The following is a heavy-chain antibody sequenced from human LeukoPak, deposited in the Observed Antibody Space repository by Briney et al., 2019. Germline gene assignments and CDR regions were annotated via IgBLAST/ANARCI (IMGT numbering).Heavy chain of an antibody. J-gene: IGHJ4*02. CDR3: ARLGSLSGWYLDY. CDR1: GGSISSYY. Sequence: SETLSLTCTVSGGSISSYYWSWIRQPPGKGLEWIGYIYYSGSTNYNPSLKSRVTISVDTSKNQFSLKLSSVTAADTAVYYCARLGSLSGWYLDYWGQGTLVTVSS. CDR2: IYYSGST. V-gene: IGHV4-59*08. D-gene: IGHD6-19*01.